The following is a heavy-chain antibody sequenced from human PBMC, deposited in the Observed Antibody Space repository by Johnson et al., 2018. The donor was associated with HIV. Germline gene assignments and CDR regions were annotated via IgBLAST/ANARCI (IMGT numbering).Heavy chain of an antibody. J-gene: IGHJ3*02. CDR3: AKDQWSSSWTNDAFDI. CDR1: RFTFSSYA. CDR2: MWYDGSNK. Sequence: QVQLVESGGGVVQPGRSLRLSCAASRFTFSSYAMHWVRQAPGKGLEWVAAMWYDGSNKYYADSVKGRFTISRDNSKNTLYLQMNSLRVEDTAVYYCAKDQWSSSWTNDAFDIWGQGTKVSVSS. D-gene: IGHD6-13*01. V-gene: IGHV3-33*06.